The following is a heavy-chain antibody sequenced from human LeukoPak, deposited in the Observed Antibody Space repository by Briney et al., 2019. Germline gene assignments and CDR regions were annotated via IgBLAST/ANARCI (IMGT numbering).Heavy chain of an antibody. CDR1: GGSISSYY. J-gene: IGHJ6*02. Sequence: SETLSLTCTVSGGSISSYYWSWIRQPAGKGLEWIGRIYTSGSTNYNPSLKSRVTMSVDTSKNQFSLKLSSVTAADTAVYYCASGTAAAGRSLYYYYGMDVWGQGTTVTVSS. CDR3: ASGTAAAGRSLYYYYGMDV. CDR2: IYTSGST. V-gene: IGHV4-4*07. D-gene: IGHD6-13*01.